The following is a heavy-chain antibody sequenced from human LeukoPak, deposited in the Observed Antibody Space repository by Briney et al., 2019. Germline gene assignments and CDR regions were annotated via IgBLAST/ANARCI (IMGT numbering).Heavy chain of an antibody. V-gene: IGHV1-2*02. J-gene: IGHJ3*02. CDR1: GYTFTGYY. D-gene: IGHD2-8*01. Sequence: GASVKVSCKASGYTFTGYYMHWVRQAPGQGLEWMGWINPNSGGTNYAQKFQGRVTMTRDTSISTAYMELSRLRSDDTAVYYCAREVSYLNDAFDIWGQGTMVTVSS. CDR2: INPNSGGT. CDR3: AREVSYLNDAFDI.